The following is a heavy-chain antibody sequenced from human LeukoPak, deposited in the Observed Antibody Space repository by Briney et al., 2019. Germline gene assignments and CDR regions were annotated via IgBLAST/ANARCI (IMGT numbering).Heavy chain of an antibody. CDR1: GFTFSSYA. D-gene: IGHD3-10*01. Sequence: GGSLRLSCAASGFTFSSYAMSWVRQAPGKGLEWVSGISGSDGSTNYADSVKGRFTISRENSKNTLYLQMNSLRAEDTAVYYCAKSLKVRGVNFDYWGQGTLVTVSS. V-gene: IGHV3-23*01. CDR3: AKSLKVRGVNFDY. J-gene: IGHJ4*02. CDR2: ISGSDGST.